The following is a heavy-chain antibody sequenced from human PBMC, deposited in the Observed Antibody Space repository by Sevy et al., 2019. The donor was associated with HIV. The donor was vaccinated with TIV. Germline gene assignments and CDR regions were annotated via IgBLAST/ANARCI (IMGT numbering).Heavy chain of an antibody. Sequence: GGSLRLSCAASGFTFSSYAMHWVRQAPGKGVEWVAVISYDGSNKYYADSVKGRFTISRDNSKNTLYLQMNSLRAEDTAVYYCARDSALWFGESHFDYWGQGTLVTVSS. J-gene: IGHJ4*02. V-gene: IGHV3-30-3*01. CDR1: GFTFSSYA. D-gene: IGHD3-10*01. CDR2: ISYDGSNK. CDR3: ARDSALWFGESHFDY.